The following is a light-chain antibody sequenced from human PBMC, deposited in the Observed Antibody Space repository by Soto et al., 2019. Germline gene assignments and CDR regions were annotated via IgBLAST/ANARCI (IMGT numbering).Light chain of an antibody. CDR3: QHYVSLPQFT. V-gene: IGKV3-20*01. CDR1: QSVTNNY. CDR2: GVS. J-gene: IGKJ3*01. Sequence: EIVLTQSPGTLSLSPGERATLSCRASQSVTNNYLAWYQQKPGQAPRLLIYGVSARATGVPDRFSGSGSGRDFTLTISRLEPEDFAVYYCQHYVSLPQFTSGPGTKVDIK.